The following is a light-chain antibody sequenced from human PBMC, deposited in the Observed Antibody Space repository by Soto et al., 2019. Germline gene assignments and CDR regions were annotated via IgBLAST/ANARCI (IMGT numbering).Light chain of an antibody. V-gene: IGKV1-5*01. J-gene: IGKJ1*01. Sequence: DIQMTQSPSTLSASVGDRVTITCRASQSMNDWLAWYQQKPGKAPKVLIYDAYSLQSGVPSRFSGSGSGTEFTLTIDGLQSDDVATYYCLRYNAFSQTFGQGTKVEL. CDR1: QSMNDW. CDR3: LRYNAFSQT. CDR2: DAY.